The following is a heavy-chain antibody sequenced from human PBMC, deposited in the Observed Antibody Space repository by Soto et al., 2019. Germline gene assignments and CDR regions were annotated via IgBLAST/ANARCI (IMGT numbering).Heavy chain of an antibody. CDR1: GGSISSYY. Sequence: QVQLQESGPGLVKPSETLSLTCTVSGGSISSYYWTWIRQPPGKGLEWIGFMYNSGSTHYNPSLKGRVTISLDTSKTRRSLQLRSVTAADTAVYYCASMGYHSGSGSSPLDYWGQGTLVTVSS. J-gene: IGHJ4*02. CDR3: ASMGYHSGSGSSPLDY. D-gene: IGHD3-10*01. CDR2: MYNSGST. V-gene: IGHV4-59*12.